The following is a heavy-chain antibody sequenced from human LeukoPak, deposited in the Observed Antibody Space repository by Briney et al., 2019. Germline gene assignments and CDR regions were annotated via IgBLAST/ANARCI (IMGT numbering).Heavy chain of an antibody. CDR2: IYYSGST. CDR3: ARGNRHYYGSGSTFDY. D-gene: IGHD3-10*01. V-gene: IGHV4-39*07. CDR1: GGSISSSSYY. J-gene: IGHJ4*02. Sequence: SETLSLTCTVSGGSISSSSYYWGWIRQPPGKGLEWIGSIYYSGSTYYNPSLKSRVTISVDTSKNQFSLKLSSVTAADTAVYYCARGNRHYYGSGSTFDYWGQGTLVTVSS.